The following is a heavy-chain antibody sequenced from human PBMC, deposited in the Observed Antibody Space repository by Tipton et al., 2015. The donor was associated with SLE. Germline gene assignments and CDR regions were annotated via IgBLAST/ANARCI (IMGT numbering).Heavy chain of an antibody. D-gene: IGHD7-27*01. CDR2: IRSKAFGGTT. Sequence: RSLRLSCPGSGITFGDYALSWVRQAPGKGLEWVGFIRSKAFGGTTEYAASVKGRFTISRDDSKSIAYLQMNSLKTEDTAVYYCTRDLNWGTYYYYYMDVWGKGTTVTVSS. V-gene: IGHV3-49*04. CDR3: TRDLNWGTYYYYYMDV. CDR1: GITFGDYA. J-gene: IGHJ6*03.